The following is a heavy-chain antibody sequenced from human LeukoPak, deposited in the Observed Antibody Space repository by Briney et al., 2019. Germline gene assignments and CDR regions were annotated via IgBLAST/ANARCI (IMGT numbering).Heavy chain of an antibody. D-gene: IGHD3-22*01. J-gene: IGHJ3*02. CDR1: GFTVSSNY. V-gene: IGHV3-53*01. Sequence: PGGSLRLSCAASGFTVSSNYMSWVRQVPGKGLEWVSVIYSGGSTYYADSVKGRFTISRDNSKNTLYLQMNSLRAEDTAVYYCARSMSLRENSSGYYTRDAFDIWGQGTMVTVSS. CDR3: ARSMSLRENSSGYYTRDAFDI. CDR2: IYSGGST.